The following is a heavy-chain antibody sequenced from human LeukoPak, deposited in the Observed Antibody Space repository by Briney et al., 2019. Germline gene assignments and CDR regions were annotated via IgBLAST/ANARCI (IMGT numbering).Heavy chain of an antibody. V-gene: IGHV4-4*07. J-gene: IGHJ3*02. CDR2: IYTSGST. CDR1: GGSISSYY. D-gene: IGHD3-3*01. CDR3: ARERSHNDFWSGYSTGAFDI. Sequence: SKTLSLTCTVSGGSISSYYWSWIRQPAGKGLEWIGRIYTSGSTNYNPSLKSRVTMSVDTSKNQFSLKLSSVTAADTAVYYCARERSHNDFWSGYSTGAFDIWGQGTMVTVSS.